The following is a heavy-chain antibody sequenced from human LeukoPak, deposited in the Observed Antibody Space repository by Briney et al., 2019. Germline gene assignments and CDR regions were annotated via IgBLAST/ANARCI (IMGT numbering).Heavy chain of an antibody. J-gene: IGHJ4*02. D-gene: IGHD2-21*02. CDR3: ARHRFASAVIPDY. V-gene: IGHV4-59*08. CDR1: GGAVSSFY. Sequence: SETLSLTCSVSGGAVSSFYWSWIRQPPGKGLEWIGYFYYSGSTKYNPSLKSRVTMSGDTSKNQLSLKLRSVTAADTAVYYCARHRFASAVIPDYWGQGDLVTVSS. CDR2: FYYSGST.